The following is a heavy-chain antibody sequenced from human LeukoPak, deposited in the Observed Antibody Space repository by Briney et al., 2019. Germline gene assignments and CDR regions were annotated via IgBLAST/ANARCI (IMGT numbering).Heavy chain of an antibody. Sequence: GGSLRLSCAASGFTFSSYSMNWVRQAPGKGLEWVSSISSSSSYIYYADSVKGRFTISRDNAKNSLYLQMNSLRAEDTAVYYCARDCKIDSSGYYVWGQGTLVTVSS. D-gene: IGHD3-22*01. CDR3: ARDCKIDSSGYYV. V-gene: IGHV3-21*01. CDR2: ISSSSSYI. J-gene: IGHJ4*02. CDR1: GFTFSSYS.